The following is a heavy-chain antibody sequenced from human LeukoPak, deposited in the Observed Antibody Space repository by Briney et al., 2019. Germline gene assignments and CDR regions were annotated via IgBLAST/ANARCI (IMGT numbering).Heavy chain of an antibody. V-gene: IGHV4-4*07. CDR1: GGSISSYY. CDR3: ERGDGDCSSTSCYASAFDI. CDR2: IYTSGST. J-gene: IGHJ3*02. Sequence: SETLSLTCTVSGGSISSYYWSWIRQPAGKGLEWIGRIYTSGSTNYNPSLKSRVTMSVDTSKNQFSLRLSSVTAADTAVYYCERGDGDCSSTSCYASAFDIWGQGTMVTVSS. D-gene: IGHD2-2*01.